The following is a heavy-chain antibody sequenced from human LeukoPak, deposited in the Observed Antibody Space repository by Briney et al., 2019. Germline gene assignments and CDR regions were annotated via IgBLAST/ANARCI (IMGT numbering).Heavy chain of an antibody. D-gene: IGHD3-3*01. CDR3: ARESRIKTIFGVVITRGGFDP. V-gene: IGHV1-8*01. CDR1: GYTFTSYD. Sequence: EASVKVSCKASGYTFTSYDINWVRQATGQGLEWMGWMNPNSGNTGYAQKFQGRVTMTRNTSISTAYMELSSLRSEDTAVYYCARESRIKTIFGVVITRGGFDPWGQGTLVTVSS. CDR2: MNPNSGNT. J-gene: IGHJ5*02.